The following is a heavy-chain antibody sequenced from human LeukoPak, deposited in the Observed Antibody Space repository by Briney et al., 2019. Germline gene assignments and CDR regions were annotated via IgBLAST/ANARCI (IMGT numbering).Heavy chain of an antibody. D-gene: IGHD6-19*01. CDR2: INAGNGNT. V-gene: IGHV1-3*01. Sequence: ASVKVSCKASGYTFTSYAMHWVRQAPGQRLEWMGWINAGNGNTKYSQKFQGRVTITRDTSASTAYMELSSLRSEDTAVYYCARGGSSGWYFYYFDYWGQGTLVTVSS. CDR3: ARGGSSGWYFYYFDY. CDR1: GYTFTSYA. J-gene: IGHJ4*02.